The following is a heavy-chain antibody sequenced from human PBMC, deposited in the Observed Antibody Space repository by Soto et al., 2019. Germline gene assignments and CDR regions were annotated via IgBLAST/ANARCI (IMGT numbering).Heavy chain of an antibody. CDR1: GGSISSGGYY. CDR3: AWGGENYYYYGIDV. CDR2: IYYSGST. D-gene: IGHD4-17*01. Sequence: QVQLQESGPGLVKPSQTLSLTCTVSGGSISSGGYYWSWIRQHPGKGLEWIGYIYYSGSTYYNPSLQSRVTIALDSSKNQFALKLSSVSAADTAVYYCAWGGENYYYYGIDVCGQGTTVTVSS. V-gene: IGHV4-31*03. J-gene: IGHJ6*02.